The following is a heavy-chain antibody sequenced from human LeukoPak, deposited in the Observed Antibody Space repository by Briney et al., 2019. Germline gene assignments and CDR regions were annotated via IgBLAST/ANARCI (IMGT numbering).Heavy chain of an antibody. CDR2: IYHSGST. CDR1: GDSISAYY. D-gene: IGHD6-19*01. V-gene: IGHV4-59*01. Sequence: SETLSLTCTVSGDSISAYYWSWIRQPPGKGLEWIGYIYHSGSTNYNPSLKSRVTISVDTSKNQFSLKLSSVTAADTAVYYCAREGRDNSDWYYFDYWGQGTLVTVSS. J-gene: IGHJ4*02. CDR3: AREGRDNSDWYYFDY.